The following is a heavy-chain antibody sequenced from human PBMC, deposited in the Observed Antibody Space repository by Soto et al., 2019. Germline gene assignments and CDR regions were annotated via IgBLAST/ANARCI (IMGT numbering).Heavy chain of an antibody. CDR3: ARGNVDSAN. CDR1: GGSISSYY. CDR2: IYYSGST. D-gene: IGHD5-12*01. Sequence: SETLSLTCTVSGGSISSYYWSWIRQPPGKGLEWIGYIYYSGSTNYNPSLKSRVTISVDTSKNQFSLKLSSVTAADTAVYYCARGNVDSANWGQGTLVTVSS. J-gene: IGHJ4*02. V-gene: IGHV4-59*01.